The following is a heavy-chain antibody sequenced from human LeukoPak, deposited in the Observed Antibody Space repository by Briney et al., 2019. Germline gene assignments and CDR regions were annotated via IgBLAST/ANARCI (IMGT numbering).Heavy chain of an antibody. J-gene: IGHJ4*02. CDR3: AKDDRGFCSVGGSGGSCYPDY. Sequence: PGGSLRLSCAASGFTFSNYGMHWVRQAPGKGLEWVAVIPYDGRNGYYADSVKGRFTISRDNSKNTVYLQMNSLRAEDTAVFYCAKDDRGFCSVGGSGGSCYPDYWGQGTLVTVSS. V-gene: IGHV3-30*18. CDR2: IPYDGRNG. D-gene: IGHD2-15*01. CDR1: GFTFSNYG.